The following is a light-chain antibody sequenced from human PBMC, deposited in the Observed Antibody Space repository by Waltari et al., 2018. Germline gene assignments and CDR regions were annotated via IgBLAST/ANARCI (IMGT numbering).Light chain of an antibody. CDR2: HKSDAHN. CDR1: SGINIGTYW. V-gene: IGLV5-45*03. Sequence: QAVLTQPSSLSASPGASASLTCTLRSGINIGTYWIHWYQQKPGSPPQFLLRHKSDAHNQRAAGVPSRFSGSNDASANAGSLLISGLQSEDEADDYCMLWHVNAAVFGGGTKLPVL. J-gene: IGLJ2*01. CDR3: MLWHVNAAV.